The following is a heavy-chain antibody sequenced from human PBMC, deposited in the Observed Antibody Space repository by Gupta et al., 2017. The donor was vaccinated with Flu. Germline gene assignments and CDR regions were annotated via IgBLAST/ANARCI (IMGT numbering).Heavy chain of an antibody. V-gene: IGHV1-69*02. Sequence: QVQLVQSGAEVKKPGSSVTVSCKASGGTFSSYTISWVRQAPGQGLEWMGRIIPILGIANYAQKFQGRVTITADKSTSTAYMELSSLRSEDTAVYYCATAGANTAMVPDYWGQGTLVTVSS. CDR1: GGTFSSYT. J-gene: IGHJ4*02. CDR3: ATAGANTAMVPDY. D-gene: IGHD5-18*01. CDR2: IIPILGIA.